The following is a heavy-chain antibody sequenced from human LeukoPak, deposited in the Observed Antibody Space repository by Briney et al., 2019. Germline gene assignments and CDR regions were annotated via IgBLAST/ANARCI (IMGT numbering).Heavy chain of an antibody. Sequence: GGSLRLSCAASGFTFSNYAMSWVRQAPGKGLEWVSVIYSGGSTYYADSVKGRFTISRDNSKNTLYLQMNSLRAEDTAVYYCARETVNTNFDYWGQGTLVTVSS. D-gene: IGHD1-14*01. CDR3: ARETVNTNFDY. V-gene: IGHV3-53*01. CDR1: GFTFSNYA. CDR2: IYSGGST. J-gene: IGHJ4*02.